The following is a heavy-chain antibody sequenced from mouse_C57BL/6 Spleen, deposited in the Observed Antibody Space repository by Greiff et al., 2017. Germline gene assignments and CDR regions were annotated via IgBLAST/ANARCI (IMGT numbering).Heavy chain of an antibody. CDR1: GYAFSSSW. Sequence: QVQLQQSGPELVKPGASVKISCKASGYAFSSSWMNWVQQRPGKGLEWIGRIYPGDGDTNYNGKFKGKATLTADKSSSTAYMHLSSLTSEDSAVYVCARSTTGAMDYWGQGTSVTVSS. CDR3: ARSTTGAMDY. CDR2: IYPGDGDT. D-gene: IGHD1-1*01. J-gene: IGHJ4*01. V-gene: IGHV1-82*01.